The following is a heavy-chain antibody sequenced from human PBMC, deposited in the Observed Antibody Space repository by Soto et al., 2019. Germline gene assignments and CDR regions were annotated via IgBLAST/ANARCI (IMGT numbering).Heavy chain of an antibody. D-gene: IGHD2-21*01. CDR1: GYTFTSYD. V-gene: IGHV1-8*01. CDR3: ARVVLAYCGGDCYPYFDY. Sequence: EASVKVSCKASGYTFTSYDINWVRQATGQGLEWMGWMNPNSGNTGYAQKFQGRVTMTRNTSISTAYMELSSLRSEDTAVYYCARVVLAYCGGDCYPYFDYWGQGTLVTVSS. CDR2: MNPNSGNT. J-gene: IGHJ4*02.